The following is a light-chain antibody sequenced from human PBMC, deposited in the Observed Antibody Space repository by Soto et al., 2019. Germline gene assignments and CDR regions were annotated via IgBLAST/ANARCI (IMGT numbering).Light chain of an antibody. CDR3: GTWDLSLGADV. J-gene: IGLJ1*01. V-gene: IGLV1-51*02. CDR2: ETN. Sequence: QSVLTQPPSVSAAPGQKVTISCSGSSSNIGENYVSWYQHLPGTAPKLLIYETNKRPSGIPDRFSGSKSGTSATLGITGLQTGDEADYYCGTWDLSLGADVFGTGTKVTVL. CDR1: SSNIGENY.